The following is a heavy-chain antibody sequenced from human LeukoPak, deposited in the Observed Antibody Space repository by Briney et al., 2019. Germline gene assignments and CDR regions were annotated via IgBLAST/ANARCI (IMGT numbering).Heavy chain of an antibody. CDR1: GYTFTSYG. J-gene: IGHJ3*02. V-gene: IGHV1-18*01. CDR2: ISAYNGNT. CDR3: ARDPDNNYGGNSDAFDI. Sequence: GASVKVSCKASGYTFTSYGISWVRQAPGQGLEWMGWISAYNGNTNYAQKLQGRVTMTTDTSTSTAYMELRSLRSDDTAVYYCARDPDNNYGGNSDAFDIWGQGTMVTVSS. D-gene: IGHD4-23*01.